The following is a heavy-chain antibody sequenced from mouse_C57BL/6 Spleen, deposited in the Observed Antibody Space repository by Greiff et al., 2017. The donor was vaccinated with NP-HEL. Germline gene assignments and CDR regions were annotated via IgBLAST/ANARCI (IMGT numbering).Heavy chain of an antibody. Sequence: QVQLQQSGAELVRPGASVTLSCKASGYTFTDYEMHWVKQTPVHGLEWIGAIDPETGGTAYNQKFKGKAILTADKSSSTAYMELRSLTSEDSAVYYCLYYYGSSRYYFDYWGQGTTLTVSS. CDR1: GYTFTDYE. V-gene: IGHV1-15*01. J-gene: IGHJ2*01. D-gene: IGHD1-1*01. CDR2: IDPETGGT. CDR3: LYYYGSSRYYFDY.